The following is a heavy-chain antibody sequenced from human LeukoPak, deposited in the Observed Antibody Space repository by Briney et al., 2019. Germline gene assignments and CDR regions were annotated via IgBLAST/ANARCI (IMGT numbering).Heavy chain of an antibody. CDR2: IYYSGST. CDR3: ARLPNWGTFDY. D-gene: IGHD7-27*01. V-gene: IGHV4-59*08. CDR1: GGSISSYY. J-gene: IGHJ4*02. Sequence: SETLSLTCTVSGGSISSYYWSWIRRPPGKGLEWIGYIYYSGSTNYNPSLKSRVTISVDTSKNQFSLKLSSVTAADTAVYYCARLPNWGTFDYWGQGTLVTVSS.